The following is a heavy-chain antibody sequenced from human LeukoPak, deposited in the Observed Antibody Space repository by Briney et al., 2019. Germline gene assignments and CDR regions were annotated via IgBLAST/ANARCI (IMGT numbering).Heavy chain of an antibody. D-gene: IGHD3-10*01. CDR2: INWNGGST. V-gene: IGHV3-20*04. CDR1: GFTFSPYR. J-gene: IGHJ4*02. Sequence: PGGSLRLSCAASGFTFSPYRMHWVRQGPGKGLEWVSGINWNGGSTGYADSVKGRFTISRDNAKNSLYLQMNSLRAEDTALYYCARGGWFGELLFDYWGQGTLVTVSS. CDR3: ARGGWFGELLFDY.